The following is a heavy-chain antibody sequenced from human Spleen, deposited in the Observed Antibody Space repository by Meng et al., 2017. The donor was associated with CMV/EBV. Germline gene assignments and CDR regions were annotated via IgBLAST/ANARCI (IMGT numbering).Heavy chain of an antibody. CDR1: GFGFSSYA. Sequence: GGSLRLSCAASGFGFSSYAMHWVRQAPGKGLEWVAVISYDGSTKYYADSVKGRFTISRDNSKNALYLQMNSLRVEDTAVYNCARPTLYSYGSRTNHYYGMDVWGQGTTVTVSS. D-gene: IGHD5-18*01. J-gene: IGHJ6*02. CDR2: ISYDGSTK. CDR3: ARPTLYSYGSRTNHYYGMDV. V-gene: IGHV3-30-3*01.